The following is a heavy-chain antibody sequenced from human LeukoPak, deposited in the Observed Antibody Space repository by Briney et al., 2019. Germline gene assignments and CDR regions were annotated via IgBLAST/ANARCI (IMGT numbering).Heavy chain of an antibody. CDR1: GGSFSGYY. D-gene: IGHD1-26*01. J-gene: IGHJ4*02. CDR2: INHSGST. CDR3: ARRASGSYSY. Sequence: SETLSLTCAVYGGSFSGYYWSWIRQPPGKGLEWIGEINHSGSTNYNPSLKSRAAISVDTSKNQFSLRLSSVTTTDTAVYYCARRASGSYSYWGQGTLVTVSS. V-gene: IGHV4-34*01.